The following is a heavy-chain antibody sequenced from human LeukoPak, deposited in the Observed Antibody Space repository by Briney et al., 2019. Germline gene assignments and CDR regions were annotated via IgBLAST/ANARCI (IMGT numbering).Heavy chain of an antibody. CDR2: IIPIFGTA. D-gene: IGHD1-26*01. V-gene: IGHV1-69*13. Sequence: SVKVSCKASGGTFSSYAISWVRQAPGQGLEWMGGIIPIFGTANYAQKFRGRVTITADESTSTAYMELSSLRSEDTAVYYCASFPRGSYSAPFDYWGQGTLVTVSS. CDR1: GGTFSSYA. CDR3: ASFPRGSYSAPFDY. J-gene: IGHJ4*02.